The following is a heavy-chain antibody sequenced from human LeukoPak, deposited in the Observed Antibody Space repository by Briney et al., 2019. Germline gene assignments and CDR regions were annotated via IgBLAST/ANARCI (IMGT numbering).Heavy chain of an antibody. J-gene: IGHJ4*02. CDR3: VKQWSLAAAGTFDF. D-gene: IGHD6-13*01. V-gene: IGHV3-23*01. CDR2: IGGSDSGT. Sequence: GGSLRLSCAASGFDFSNYAMAWVRQAPGKGLEWMSAIGGSDSGTFYRDSVKGRFTISRDNSNNRLYLEMNSLRAGDTAVYYCVKQWSLAAAGTFDFWGQGTLVTVSS. CDR1: GFDFSNYA.